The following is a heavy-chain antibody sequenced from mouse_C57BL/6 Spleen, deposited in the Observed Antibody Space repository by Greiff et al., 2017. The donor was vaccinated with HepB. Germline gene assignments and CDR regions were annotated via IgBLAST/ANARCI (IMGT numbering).Heavy chain of an antibody. Sequence: QVQLKESGAELARPGASVKLSCKASGYTFTSYGISWVKQRTGQGLEWIGEIYPRSGNTYYNEKFKGKATLTADKSSSTAYMELRSLTSEDSAVYFCARDFHWYFDVWGTGTTVTVSS. CDR2: IYPRSGNT. J-gene: IGHJ1*03. V-gene: IGHV1-81*01. CDR3: ARDFHWYFDV. CDR1: GYTFTSYG.